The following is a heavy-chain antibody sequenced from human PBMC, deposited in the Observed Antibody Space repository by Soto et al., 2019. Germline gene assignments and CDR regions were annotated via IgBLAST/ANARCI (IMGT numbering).Heavy chain of an antibody. V-gene: IGHV3-23*01. J-gene: IGHJ6*02. CDR1: GFTFSSYA. Sequence: GALRLSCAASGFTFSSYAMSWVRQAPGKGLEWVSAISGSGGSTYYADSVKGRFTISRDNSKNTLYLQMNSLRAEDTAVYYCAKDLGSGWYGGVGYYGMDVWGQGTTVTVSS. D-gene: IGHD6-19*01. CDR3: AKDLGSGWYGGVGYYGMDV. CDR2: ISGSGGST.